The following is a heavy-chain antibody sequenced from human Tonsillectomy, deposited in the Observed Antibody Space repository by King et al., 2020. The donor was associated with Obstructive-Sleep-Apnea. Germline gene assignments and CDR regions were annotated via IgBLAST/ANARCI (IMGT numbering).Heavy chain of an antibody. CDR1: GFIFSSYA. Sequence: EVQLVESGGGLVQPGGSLRLSCAASGFIFSSYAMSWVRQAPGKGLEWVSAISGSGGSSYYADSVKGRLIISRENSKNTLYLQMSSLRAEDTAVYYCAKDVLGYCSSASCYLVDYWGQGTLVTVSS. V-gene: IGHV3-23*04. D-gene: IGHD2-2*01. CDR2: ISGSGGSS. CDR3: AKDVLGYCSSASCYLVDY. J-gene: IGHJ4*02.